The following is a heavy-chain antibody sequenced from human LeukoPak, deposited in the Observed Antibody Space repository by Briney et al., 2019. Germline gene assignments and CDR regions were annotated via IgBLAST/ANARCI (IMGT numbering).Heavy chain of an antibody. CDR2: IRYDGSNK. V-gene: IGHV3-30*02. CDR3: AKGSMVRGVLNLDAFDI. Sequence: SGRSLSLSCAAAGFTLSSYGTHWVRPAPGRGLEWVAFIRYDGSNKYYADSVKGRFTISRDNSKNTLYLQMNSLRAEDTAVYYCAKGSMVRGVLNLDAFDIWGQGTMVTVSS. D-gene: IGHD3-10*01. J-gene: IGHJ3*02. CDR1: GFTLSSYG.